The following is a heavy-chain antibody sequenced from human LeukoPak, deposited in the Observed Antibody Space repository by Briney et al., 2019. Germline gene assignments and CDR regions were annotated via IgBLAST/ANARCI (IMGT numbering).Heavy chain of an antibody. CDR2: INPNSGGT. Sequence: ASVKVSCKASGYTFTGYYMHWVRQAPGQGLEWMGWINPNSGGTNYAQKFQGRVTMTRNTSISTAYMELSSLRSEDTAVYYCARSTGRYYDSSGYYYVGASSYYYYMDVWGKGTTVTISS. CDR1: GYTFTGYY. D-gene: IGHD3-22*01. J-gene: IGHJ6*03. V-gene: IGHV1-2*02. CDR3: ARSTGRYYDSSGYYYVGASSYYYYMDV.